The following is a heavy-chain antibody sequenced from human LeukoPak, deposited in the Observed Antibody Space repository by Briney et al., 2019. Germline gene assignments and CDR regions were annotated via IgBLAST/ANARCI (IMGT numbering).Heavy chain of an antibody. CDR3: ARKRITIFGVIKDNWFDP. CDR1: GFTFSSYE. V-gene: IGHV3-48*03. J-gene: IGHJ5*02. D-gene: IGHD3-3*01. Sequence: GGSLRLSCAASGFTFSSYEMNWVRQAPGKGLEWVSYISSSGSNIYYADSVKGRFTISRDNAKNSLYLQMNSLGAEDSAVYYCARKRITIFGVIKDNWFDPWGQGTLVTVSS. CDR2: ISSSGSNI.